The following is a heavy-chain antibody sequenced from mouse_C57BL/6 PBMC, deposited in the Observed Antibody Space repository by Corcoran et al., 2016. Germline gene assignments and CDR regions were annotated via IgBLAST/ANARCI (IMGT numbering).Heavy chain of an antibody. D-gene: IGHD2-3*01. V-gene: IGHV9-3*01. Sequence: QIQLVQSGPELKKPGETVKISCKASGYTFTTYGMSWVKQAPGKGLKWMGWINTYSGVPTYADDFKGRFAFSLETSASTAYLQINNLKNEDTATYFCARGAYDGYYSYYFDYWGQGTTLTVSS. CDR1: GYTFTTYG. CDR2: INTYSGVP. J-gene: IGHJ2*01. CDR3: ARGAYDGYYSYYFDY.